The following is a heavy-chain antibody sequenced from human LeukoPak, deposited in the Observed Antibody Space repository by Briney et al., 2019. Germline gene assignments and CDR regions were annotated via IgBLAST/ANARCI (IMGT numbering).Heavy chain of an antibody. CDR3: ARVPRDEIVVVIN. CDR2: ISSSSRSI. Sequence: GGSLRLSCAASGGTFSSYSMNGGRQAPGKGVGWVLSISSSSRSIYYADSVKGRFTISRDNAEQSLYLQMSSLRAEDTAVYYCARVPRDEIVVVINWGQGTLVTVSS. J-gene: IGHJ4*02. V-gene: IGHV3-21*01. CDR1: GGTFSSYS. D-gene: IGHD3-22*01.